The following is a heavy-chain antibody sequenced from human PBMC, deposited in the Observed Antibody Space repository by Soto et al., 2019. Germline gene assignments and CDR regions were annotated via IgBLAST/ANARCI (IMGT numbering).Heavy chain of an antibody. V-gene: IGHV3-30*03. CDR1: GFTFSSYA. CDR2: VSFDGSHK. J-gene: IGHJ4*02. D-gene: IGHD3-9*01. Sequence: GGSLRLSCAASGFTFSSYAIHWVRQAPGKGLEWVADVSFDGSHKTYAVPVKGRFFISRDNSKNTVTLQMNNLTLDDTAVYYCATSFRYFDNWGQGTRVTVSS. CDR3: ATSFRYFDN.